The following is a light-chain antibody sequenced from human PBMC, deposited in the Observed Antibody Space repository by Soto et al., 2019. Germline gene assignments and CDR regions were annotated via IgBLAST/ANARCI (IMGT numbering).Light chain of an antibody. CDR1: QSVLHSSNNKNY. J-gene: IGKJ2*01. CDR3: QQYFFTPTYT. V-gene: IGKV4-1*01. CDR2: WAP. Sequence: DIVMTQSPDSLAVSLGERATINCKSSQSVLHSSNNKNYLAWYQQKPGQHPKLLIYWAPTRESGVPDRSSGSGSGTDFTLTISSLQPEDVALYSCQQYFFTPTYTFGQGTKLQI.